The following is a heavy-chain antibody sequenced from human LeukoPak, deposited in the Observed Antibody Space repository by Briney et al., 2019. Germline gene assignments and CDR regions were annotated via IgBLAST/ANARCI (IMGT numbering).Heavy chain of an antibody. CDR3: ARGQAQQWLVSPWNYYYMDV. D-gene: IGHD6-19*01. V-gene: IGHV3-74*01. Sequence: GGSLRLSCAASGFSFSSYWMHWVRQAPGKGLVWVSRLNSDGSSTTYADSVKGRFTISRDNAKNTLYLQMNSLRAEDTAVYYCARGQAQQWLVSPWNYYYMDVWGKGTTVTVSS. CDR2: LNSDGSST. CDR1: GFSFSSYW. J-gene: IGHJ6*03.